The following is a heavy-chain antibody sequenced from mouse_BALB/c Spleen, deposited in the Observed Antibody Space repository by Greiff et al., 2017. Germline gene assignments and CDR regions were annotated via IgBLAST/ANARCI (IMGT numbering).Heavy chain of an antibody. CDR3: ASPPPGGRGFAY. Sequence: EVQLQQSGAELVKPGASVKLSCTASGFNIKDTYMHWVKQRPEQGLEWIGRIDPANGNTKYDPKFQGKATITADTSSNTAYLQLSSLTSEDTAVYYCASPPPGGRGFAYWGQGTLVTVSA. CDR2: IDPANGNT. D-gene: IGHD6-1*01. V-gene: IGHV14-3*02. J-gene: IGHJ3*01. CDR1: GFNIKDTY.